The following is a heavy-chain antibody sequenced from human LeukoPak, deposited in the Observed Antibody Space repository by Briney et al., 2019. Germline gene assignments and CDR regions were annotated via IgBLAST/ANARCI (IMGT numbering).Heavy chain of an antibody. J-gene: IGHJ6*02. V-gene: IGHV1-69*04. CDR3: ARVETPVSGMDA. Sequence: ASVKVSCKASGDTSNTYAFNWVRQAPGQGLEWMGRIIPILGVVNYAQRFHDRVTFTADKSTSTAYMEMSSLRSEDTAMYYCARVETPVSGMDAWGQGTTVTVSS. CDR2: IIPILGVV. CDR1: GDTSNTYA. D-gene: IGHD1-1*01.